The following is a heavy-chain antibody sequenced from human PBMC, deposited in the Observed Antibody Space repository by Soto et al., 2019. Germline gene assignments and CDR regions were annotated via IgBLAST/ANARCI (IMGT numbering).Heavy chain of an antibody. J-gene: IGHJ4*02. D-gene: IGHD4-17*01. CDR2: INPSSGGT. V-gene: IGHV1-46*03. Sequence: ASVKVSCKASGYTFTSYYMHWVRQAPGQGLEWMGIINPSSGGTSYAQKFQGRVTMTRDTSTSTVYMELSSLKSEDTAVYYCGRAPGALDYWGQGTLVTGSS. CDR1: GYTFTSYY. CDR3: GRAPGALDY.